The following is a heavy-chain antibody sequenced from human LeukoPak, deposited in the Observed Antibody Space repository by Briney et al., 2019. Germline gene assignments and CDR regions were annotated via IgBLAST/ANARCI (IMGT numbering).Heavy chain of an antibody. V-gene: IGHV4-39*01. CDR3: ARTLPNLQQLVAFDI. Sequence: PSETLSLTCTVSGGSISSSSYYWGWIRQPPGKGLEWIGSIYYSGSTYYNPSLKSRVTISVDTSKNQFSLKLSSVTDADTAVYYCARTLPNLQQLVAFDIWGQGTMVTVSS. D-gene: IGHD6-13*01. CDR2: IYYSGST. CDR1: GGSISSSSYY. J-gene: IGHJ3*02.